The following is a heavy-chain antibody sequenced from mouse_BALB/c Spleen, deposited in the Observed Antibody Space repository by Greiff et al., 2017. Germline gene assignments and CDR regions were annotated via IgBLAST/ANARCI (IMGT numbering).Heavy chain of an antibody. CDR1: GFTFSSYA. Sequence: EVQGVESGGGLVKPGGSLKLSCAASGFTFSSYAMSWVRQSPEKRLEWVAEISSGGSYTYYPDTVTGRFTISRDNAKNTLYLEMSSLRSEDTAMYYCARGGIYYYGSSGYAMDYWGQGTSVTVSS. CDR2: ISSGGSYT. D-gene: IGHD1-1*01. J-gene: IGHJ4*01. CDR3: ARGGIYYYGSSGYAMDY. V-gene: IGHV5-9-4*01.